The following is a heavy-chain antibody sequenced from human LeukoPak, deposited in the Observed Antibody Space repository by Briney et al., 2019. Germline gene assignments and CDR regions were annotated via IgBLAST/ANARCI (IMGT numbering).Heavy chain of an antibody. CDR2: ISWNSGGI. J-gene: IGHJ4*02. D-gene: IGHD3-9*01. CDR1: GFTFDDYA. CDR3: ARGAYYDILTGYYTGPFDY. Sequence: PGGSLRLSCAASGFTFDDYAMHWVRQAPGKGLEWVSGISWNSGGIGYADSVKGRFTISRDNAKNSLYLQMNSLRAEDTALYYCARGAYYDILTGYYTGPFDYWGQGTLVTVSS. V-gene: IGHV3-9*01.